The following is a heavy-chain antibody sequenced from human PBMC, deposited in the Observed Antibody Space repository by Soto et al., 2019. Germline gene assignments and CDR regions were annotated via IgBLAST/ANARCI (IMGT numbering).Heavy chain of an antibody. J-gene: IGHJ6*02. CDR3: ARYPYYDFWSGYYGSNLYGMDV. CDR1: GFTFSSYG. Sequence: LRLSCAASGFTFSSYGMHWVRQAPGKGLEWVAVIWYDGSNKYYADSVKGRFTISRDNSKNTLYLQMNSLRAEDTAVYYCARYPYYDFWSGYYGSNLYGMDVWGQGTTVTVSS. V-gene: IGHV3-33*01. CDR2: IWYDGSNK. D-gene: IGHD3-3*01.